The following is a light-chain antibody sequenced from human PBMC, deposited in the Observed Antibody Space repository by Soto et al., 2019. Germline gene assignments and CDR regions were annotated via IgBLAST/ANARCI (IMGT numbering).Light chain of an antibody. V-gene: IGKV4-1*01. J-gene: IGKJ4*01. CDR2: WAS. CDR1: QSVLYNSNNKNY. CDR3: QQYFGTPLS. Sequence: DIVMTQSPDSLAVSLGERATMNCKSSQSVLYNSNNKNYLAWYQQRPGQPPKLLIYWASTRESGVPDRFSGSGSGTDFTLTISSLQAEDVAVYYCQQYFGTPLSFGGGTKVEIK.